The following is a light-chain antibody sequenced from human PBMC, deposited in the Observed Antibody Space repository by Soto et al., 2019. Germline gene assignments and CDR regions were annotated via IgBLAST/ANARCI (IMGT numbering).Light chain of an antibody. CDR3: SSYTSTSTYV. Sequence: QSALTQPDSVSGSPGQSVAISCTAASSDIGNYNYVSWYQQRPGKVPKLIIHDVSDRPSGVSDRFSGSKPGTTASLTISGLQAEDEADYYCSSYTSTSTYVFGTGTKLTVL. J-gene: IGLJ1*01. CDR1: SSDIGNYNY. CDR2: DVS. V-gene: IGLV2-14*03.